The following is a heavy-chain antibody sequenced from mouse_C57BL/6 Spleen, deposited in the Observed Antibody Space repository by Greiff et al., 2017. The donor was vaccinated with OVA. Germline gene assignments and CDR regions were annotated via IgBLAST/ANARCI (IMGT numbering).Heavy chain of an antibody. Sequence: QVQLKESGAELARPGASVKLSCKASGYTFTSYGISWVKQGTGQGLEWIGEIYPRSGNTYYNEKFKGKATLTADKSSSTAYMELRSLTSEDSAVYFCANYYGSSPWYFDYWGQGTTLTVSS. CDR3: ANYYGSSPWYFDY. D-gene: IGHD1-1*01. J-gene: IGHJ2*01. V-gene: IGHV1-81*01. CDR2: IYPRSGNT. CDR1: GYTFTSYG.